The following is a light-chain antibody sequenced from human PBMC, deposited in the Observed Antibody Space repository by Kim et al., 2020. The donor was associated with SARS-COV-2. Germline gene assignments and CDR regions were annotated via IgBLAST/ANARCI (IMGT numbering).Light chain of an antibody. Sequence: SPGERAPLSCRASQSVISNCFLWYQQKPGHAPRLLIFGASSRATDIPDRFSGSVSGTDFTLTISKLEPEDFAVYYCQHYGTSLWTFGPGTKVDIK. J-gene: IGKJ1*01. CDR1: QSVISNC. CDR3: QHYGTSLWT. CDR2: GAS. V-gene: IGKV3-20*01.